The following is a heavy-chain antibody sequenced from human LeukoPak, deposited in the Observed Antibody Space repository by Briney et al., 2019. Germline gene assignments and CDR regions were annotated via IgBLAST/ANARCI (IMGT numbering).Heavy chain of an antibody. J-gene: IGHJ4*02. Sequence: GGSLRLSCAAYGFTFSSYSMNWVRQAPGKGLEWVSSISSSSSYIYYADSVKGRFTISRDNAKNSLYLQMNSLRAEDTAVYYCPRDTWCSSTSCYGLDYWGQGTLVTVSS. V-gene: IGHV3-21*01. CDR3: PRDTWCSSTSCYGLDY. CDR1: GFTFSSYS. D-gene: IGHD2-2*01. CDR2: ISSSSSYI.